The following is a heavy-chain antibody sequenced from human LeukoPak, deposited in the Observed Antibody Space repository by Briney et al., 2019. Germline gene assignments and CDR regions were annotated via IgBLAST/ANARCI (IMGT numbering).Heavy chain of an antibody. CDR2: ISSSGST. V-gene: IGHV4-4*07. Sequence: SETLSLTCTVSGGSISSYYWSWIRQPAGKGLEWIGRISSSGSTNYNPSLKSRVTMSVDTSRNHFSLRLNSMTAADTAVYYCARDDPGDSIDYWGQGTLVTVSS. J-gene: IGHJ4*02. CDR1: GGSISSYY. CDR3: ARDDPGDSIDY. D-gene: IGHD4-17*01.